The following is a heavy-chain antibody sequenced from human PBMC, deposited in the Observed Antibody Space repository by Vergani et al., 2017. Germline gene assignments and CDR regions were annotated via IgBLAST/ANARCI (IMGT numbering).Heavy chain of an antibody. Sequence: QLQLQESGPGLVKPSETLSLTCTVSGGSISSSSYYWGWIRQPPGKGLEWIGSSYYSGRTYYNPSLKSRVTISVDTSKNQFSLKLSSVTAADTAVYYWARIPFGGLFNWFDPGGQGTLVTVSS. J-gene: IGHJ5*02. CDR2: SYYSGRT. CDR1: GGSISSSSYY. V-gene: IGHV4-39*07. D-gene: IGHD3-10*01. CDR3: ARIPFGGLFNWFDP.